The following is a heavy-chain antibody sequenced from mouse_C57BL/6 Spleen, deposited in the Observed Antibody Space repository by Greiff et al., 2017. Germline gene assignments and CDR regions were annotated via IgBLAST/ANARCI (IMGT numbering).Heavy chain of an antibody. J-gene: IGHJ1*03. Sequence: VQLQQSGPELVKPGASVKISCKASGYAFSSSWINWVKQRPGKGLEWIGRIYPGDGDTNYNGKFKGKATLTADKSSSTAYMLLSSLTSEDSAVYFCARGGRGYDDWYFDVWGTGTTVTVSS. D-gene: IGHD2-2*01. CDR3: ARGGRGYDDWYFDV. CDR1: GYAFSSSW. V-gene: IGHV1-82*01. CDR2: IYPGDGDT.